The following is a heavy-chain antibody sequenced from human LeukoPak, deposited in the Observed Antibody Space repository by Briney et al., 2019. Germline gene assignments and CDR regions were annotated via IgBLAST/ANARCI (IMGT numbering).Heavy chain of an antibody. CDR3: AKGNYYDSSGYRLGPIDY. Sequence: PGGSLRLSCAASGFTFSSYAMSWVRQAPGKGLEWVSAISGSGGSTYYADSVKGRFTISRDNSKNTLYLQMNSLRAEDTAVYYCAKGNYYDSSGYRLGPIDYWGQGTLVTVSS. D-gene: IGHD3-22*01. CDR1: GFTFSSYA. V-gene: IGHV3-23*01. J-gene: IGHJ4*02. CDR2: ISGSGGST.